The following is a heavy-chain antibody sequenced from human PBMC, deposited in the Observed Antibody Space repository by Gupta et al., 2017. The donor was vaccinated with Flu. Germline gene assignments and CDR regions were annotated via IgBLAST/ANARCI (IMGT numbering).Heavy chain of an antibody. D-gene: IGHD6-19*01. Sequence: VCLVESGGGLVKPGGSLRPSCGVSGSSFDQYPVNWVRQAPGKGLQWVSSIGTSGHTYHADSVRGRFAISRDYATSSVYLQMNSLRPEDTAVYYCARGTQWLIPIDYWGQGILVTVSS. V-gene: IGHV3-69-1*01. J-gene: IGHJ4*02. CDR2: IGTSGHT. CDR1: GSSFDQYP. CDR3: ARGTQWLIPIDY.